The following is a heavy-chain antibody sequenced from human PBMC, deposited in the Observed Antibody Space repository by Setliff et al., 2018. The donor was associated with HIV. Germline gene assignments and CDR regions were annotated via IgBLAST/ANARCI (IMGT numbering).Heavy chain of an antibody. V-gene: IGHV1-2*02. D-gene: IGHD3-10*01. CDR3: ARRPRGNYYASGSHRPIGAFDI. Sequence: ASVKVSCKSSGYTFTAHHIHWVRQAPGQGPEWMGWIIPKSGETSYAEKFRGRVTMTRDTSLSTAYMELSWLTSDDTAVYYCARRPRGNYYASGSHRPIGAFDIWGQGTMVTVSS. CDR1: GYTFTAHH. CDR2: IIPKSGET. J-gene: IGHJ3*02.